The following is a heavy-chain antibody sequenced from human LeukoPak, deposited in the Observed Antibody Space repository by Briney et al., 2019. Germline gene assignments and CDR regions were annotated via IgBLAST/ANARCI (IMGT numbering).Heavy chain of an antibody. J-gene: IGHJ4*02. V-gene: IGHV4-39*01. D-gene: IGHD3-22*01. CDR2: MSYSGST. CDR3: ARWPHSRLLAYHYGFDY. CDR1: GGSFSSSSYF. Sequence: SETLSLTCTVSGGSFSSSSYFWGWIRQPPGKGLEWIASMSYSGSTYYNPSLKSRVTISVDTSNSQLSLKLSSVTATDTAVYYCARWPHSRLLAYHYGFDYWGQGTLVTVSS.